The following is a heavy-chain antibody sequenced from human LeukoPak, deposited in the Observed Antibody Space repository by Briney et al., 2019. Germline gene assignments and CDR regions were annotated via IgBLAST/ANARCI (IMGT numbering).Heavy chain of an antibody. CDR2: ISGSGGST. CDR1: GFTFSSYA. V-gene: IGHV3-23*01. J-gene: IGHJ4*02. Sequence: PGGSLRLSCAASGFTFSSYAMSWVRQAPGKGLEWVSAISGSGGSTYYADSVKGRFTISRDNSKNTLYLQMNSLRAEDTAVYYCAKDHAPIPLSTVTTGWGQGTLVTVSS. CDR3: AKDHAPIPLSTVTTG. D-gene: IGHD4-17*01.